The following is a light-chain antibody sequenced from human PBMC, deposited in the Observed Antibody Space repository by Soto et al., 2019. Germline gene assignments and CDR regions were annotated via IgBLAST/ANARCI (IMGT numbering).Light chain of an antibody. V-gene: IGLV1-47*01. CDR3: AAWDDSLSGHYV. CDR2: RNN. J-gene: IGLJ1*01. Sequence: QSVLTQPPSASGTPGQRVTISCSGSSSNIGSNYVYWYQQLPGTAPKLLIYRNNQRPSGVPDRFSGSKSGTSASLGISGLRSEDEADYYCAAWDDSLSGHYVFGTGTKLTVL. CDR1: SSNIGSNY.